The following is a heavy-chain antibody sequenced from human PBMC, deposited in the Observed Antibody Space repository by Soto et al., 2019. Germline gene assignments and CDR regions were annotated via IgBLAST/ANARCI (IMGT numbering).Heavy chain of an antibody. CDR3: ARLYCSGGSCYRWFDP. J-gene: IGHJ5*02. V-gene: IGHV1-18*01. Sequence: QVQLVQSGAEVKKPGASVKVSCKASGYTFTSYGISWVRQAPGQGLEWMGWISAYNGNTNYAQKLQVRVTMTTDTSTSTAYMELRSLRSDDTAVYYCARLYCSGGSCYRWFDPWGQGTLVTVSS. CDR2: ISAYNGNT. CDR1: GYTFTSYG. D-gene: IGHD2-15*01.